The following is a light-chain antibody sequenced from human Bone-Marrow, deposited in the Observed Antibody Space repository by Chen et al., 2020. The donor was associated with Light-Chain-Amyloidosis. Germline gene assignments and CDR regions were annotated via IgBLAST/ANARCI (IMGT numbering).Light chain of an antibody. CDR1: NIGSTS. CDR2: DDS. CDR3: QVWDRSSDRPV. V-gene: IGLV3-21*02. Sequence: SYVLTQPSSVSVAPGQTATIACGGNNIGSTSVHWYQQTPGQASLLVVYDDSDRPSGIPGRLAGSNSGNTDTLTISRVEAGDEADYYWQVWDRSSDRPVFGGGTKLTVL. J-gene: IGLJ3*02.